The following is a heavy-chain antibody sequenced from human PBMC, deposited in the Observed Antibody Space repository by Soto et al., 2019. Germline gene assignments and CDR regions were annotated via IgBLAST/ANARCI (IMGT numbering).Heavy chain of an antibody. CDR3: ARAGGNYYYYGMDV. CDR1: GGTFSSYT. Sequence: XVKVSCKASGGTFSSYTISWVRQAPGQGLEWMGWISGYNGNTNYEQKFQDRVTMTTDTTTSTAYMELSSLSPEDTAVYYCARAGGNYYYYGMDVWGQGTTVTVSS. V-gene: IGHV1-18*01. J-gene: IGHJ6*02. CDR2: ISGYNGNT. D-gene: IGHD1-26*01.